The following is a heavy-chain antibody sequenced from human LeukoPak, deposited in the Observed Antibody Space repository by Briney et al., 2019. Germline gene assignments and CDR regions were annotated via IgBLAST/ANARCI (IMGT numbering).Heavy chain of an antibody. J-gene: IGHJ1*01. CDR3: ARDSSEFRSLIPH. Sequence: SVKVSCKASGGTFISYAISWVRQAPGQGLEWMGGIIPIFGTAKYAQKFQGRVTITADESTSTAYMELSSLRSEDTAVYYCARDSSEFRSLIPHWGQGTLVTVSS. CDR2: IIPIFGTA. V-gene: IGHV1-69*13. D-gene: IGHD2-21*01. CDR1: GGTFISYA.